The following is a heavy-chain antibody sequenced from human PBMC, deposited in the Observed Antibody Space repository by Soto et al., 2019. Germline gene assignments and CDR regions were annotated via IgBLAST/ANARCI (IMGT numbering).Heavy chain of an antibody. Sequence: QMQLHQSGPRLVKPSQTLSLTCTVSGGSITFGYYWTWIRQPPGKGLEWIGRIYDNENTHYNPSLTXSXXISVATSKSQFTLQLSSVTAADTAVYYCASSFSWGRDAFDIWGLGTVITVSS. V-gene: IGHV4-31*03. CDR1: GGSITFGYY. D-gene: IGHD7-27*01. CDR2: IYDNENT. CDR3: ASSFSWGRDAFDI. J-gene: IGHJ3*02.